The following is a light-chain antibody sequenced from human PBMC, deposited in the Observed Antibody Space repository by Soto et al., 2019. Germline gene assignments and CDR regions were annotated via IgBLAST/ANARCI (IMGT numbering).Light chain of an antibody. CDR2: AAS. J-gene: IGKJ2*01. CDR3: HQYHSPPQT. Sequence: EIVLMQSPGTLSLPPGERATLSCRASQTMTRAYVAWYQQKPGPAPRLLIYAASYRATGISDKFSGSGSGTDFSLTISRLEPEDSAVYYCHQYHSPPQTFGQGTKVDIK. CDR1: QTMTRAY. V-gene: IGKV3-20*01.